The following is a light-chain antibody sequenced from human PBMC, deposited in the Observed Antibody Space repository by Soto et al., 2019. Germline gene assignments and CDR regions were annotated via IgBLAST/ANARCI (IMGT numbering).Light chain of an antibody. CDR3: QQYNTYST. Sequence: DIQMTQSPSPLCASVGARGTIPCRASQSISRWLAWYQQKPGKAPQALIYDASSLKSGVPSRFSGNGSGTEFTLTISSLQPDDFATYYCQQYNTYSTVGQGTRLEIK. CDR1: QSISRW. V-gene: IGKV1-5*01. J-gene: IGKJ5*01. CDR2: DAS.